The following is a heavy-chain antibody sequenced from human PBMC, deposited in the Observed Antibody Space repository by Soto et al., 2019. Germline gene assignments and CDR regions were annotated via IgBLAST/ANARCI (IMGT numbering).Heavy chain of an antibody. CDR2: IYPGDSDT. CDR1: GYSFTSYW. J-gene: IGHJ4*02. Sequence: GESLKISCKGSGYSFTSYWIGWVRQMPGKGLEWMGIIYPGDSDTRYSPSFQGQVTISADKSLCTAYLQSSSLKASDTAMYYCERLEHYHFDYWGQGTLVTVSS. CDR3: ERLEHYHFDY. D-gene: IGHD1-26*01. V-gene: IGHV5-51*01.